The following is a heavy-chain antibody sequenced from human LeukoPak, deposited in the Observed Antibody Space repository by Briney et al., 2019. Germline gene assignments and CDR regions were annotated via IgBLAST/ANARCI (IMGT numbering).Heavy chain of an antibody. CDR1: GFTFSSYA. J-gene: IGHJ4*02. Sequence: GASLRLSCAASGFTFSSYAMSWVRQAPGKGLEWVPAISGSGGSTYYADSVKGRFTISRDNSKNTLYLQMNSLRAEDTAVYYCARDTTGYPDYWGQGTLVTVSS. CDR3: ARDTTGYPDY. CDR2: ISGSGGST. V-gene: IGHV3-23*01. D-gene: IGHD6-13*01.